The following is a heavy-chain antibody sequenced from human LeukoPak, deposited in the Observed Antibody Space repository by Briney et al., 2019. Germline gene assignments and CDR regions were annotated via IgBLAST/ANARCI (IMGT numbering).Heavy chain of an antibody. CDR1: GFTFSTYA. CDR3: AELGITMIGGV. Sequence: GGSLRPSCAASGFTFSTYAMNWVRQAPGKGLEWVSYISSSGSTIYYADSVKGRFTISRDNAKNSLYLQMNSLRAEDTAVYYCAELGITMIGGVWGKGTTVTISS. CDR2: ISSSGSTI. D-gene: IGHD3-10*02. V-gene: IGHV3-48*03. J-gene: IGHJ6*04.